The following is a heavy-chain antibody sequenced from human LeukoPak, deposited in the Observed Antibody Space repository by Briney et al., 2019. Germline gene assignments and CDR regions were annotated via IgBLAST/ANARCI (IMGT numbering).Heavy chain of an antibody. CDR1: GGTFSSYA. CDR2: IIPIFGTA. J-gene: IGHJ4*02. V-gene: IGHV1-69*13. Sequence: GASAKVSCKASGGTFSSYAISWVRQAPGQGLEWMGGIIPIFGTANYAQKFQGRVTITADESTSTAYMELSSLRSEDTAVYYCARSRYGDYAEGYDYWGQGTLVTVSS. CDR3: ARSRYGDYAEGYDY. D-gene: IGHD4-17*01.